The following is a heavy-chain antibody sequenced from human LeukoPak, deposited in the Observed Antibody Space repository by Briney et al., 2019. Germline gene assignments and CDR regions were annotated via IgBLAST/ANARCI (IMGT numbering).Heavy chain of an antibody. CDR3: ARAYCSSTSSYTERWFDP. CDR2: FHCGGST. J-gene: IGHJ5*02. CDR1: GFSFSSYY. V-gene: IGHV4-59*08. Sequence: GTLCLSCAVSGFSFSSYYSSGGRQDPAKEVEWGFGIFHCGGSTYYTHSLMSRVTISGDKSKNKFSLRLSSVTAADTAVYYCARAYCSSTSSYTERWFDPWGQGTLVTVSS. D-gene: IGHD2-2*02.